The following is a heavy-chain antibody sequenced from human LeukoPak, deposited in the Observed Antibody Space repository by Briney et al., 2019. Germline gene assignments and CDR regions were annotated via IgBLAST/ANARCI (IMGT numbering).Heavy chain of an antibody. CDR2: IHHSGST. J-gene: IGHJ4*02. V-gene: IGHV4-59*04. Sequence: SETLSLTCTVSGGSISSYYWGWIRQPPGKGPEWTGNIHHSGSTYYNPSLRSRVTISVDTSKNQFSLKMTSVTATDTAMYYCASDAPGLLGYWGRGTLVTVSS. CDR1: GGSISSYY. D-gene: IGHD2-15*01. CDR3: ASDAPGLLGY.